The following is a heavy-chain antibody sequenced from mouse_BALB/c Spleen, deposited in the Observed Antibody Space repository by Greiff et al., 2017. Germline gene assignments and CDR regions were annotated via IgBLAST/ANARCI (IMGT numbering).Heavy chain of an antibody. V-gene: IGHV1S81*02. Sequence: QVQLQQSGADLVKPGASVKLSCKASGYTFTSYYMYWVKQRPGQGLEWIGEINPSNGGTNFNEKFKSKATLSVDKSSSTAYMQLSSLTSEDSAVYYCTRSYYYGPDYWGQGTTLTVSS. CDR1: GYTFTSYY. J-gene: IGHJ2*01. D-gene: IGHD1-1*01. CDR3: TRSYYYGPDY. CDR2: INPSNGGT.